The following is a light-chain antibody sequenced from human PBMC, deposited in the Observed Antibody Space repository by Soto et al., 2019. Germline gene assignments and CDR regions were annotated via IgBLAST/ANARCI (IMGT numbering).Light chain of an antibody. CDR3: AAWDDRLNGYV. CDR2: SND. V-gene: IGLV1-44*01. J-gene: IGLJ1*01. Sequence: SVLTQPPSASGTPGQRVTISCSGSSSNIESNTVTWYQQLPGTAPKLVIYSNDDRPSGVPARFSGSTSGTSASLAISGLQSEDEADYYCAAWDDRLNGYVFGGGTKVTVL. CDR1: SSNIESNT.